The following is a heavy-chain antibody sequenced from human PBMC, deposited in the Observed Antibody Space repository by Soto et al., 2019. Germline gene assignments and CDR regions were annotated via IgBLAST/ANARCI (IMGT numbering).Heavy chain of an antibody. CDR3: ARDLPGRYYDSVSGFDY. V-gene: IGHV3-7*01. J-gene: IGHJ4*02. CDR1: GFTFSSYW. Sequence: PGGSLRLSCAASGFTFSSYWMSWVRQAPGKGLEWVANIKQDGSEKYYVDSVKGRFTISRDNAKNSLYLQMNSLRAEDTAVYYCARDLPGRYYDSVSGFDYWGQGTLVTVSS. CDR2: IKQDGSEK. D-gene: IGHD3-22*01.